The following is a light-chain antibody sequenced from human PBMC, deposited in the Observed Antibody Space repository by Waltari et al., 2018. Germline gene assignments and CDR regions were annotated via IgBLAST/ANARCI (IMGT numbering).Light chain of an antibody. J-gene: IGKJ2*01. CDR3: QQYNSSST. CDR2: GAS. CDR1: QSVNRNY. V-gene: IGKV3-20*01. Sequence: EIVLTQSPGTLSLSPGERATLSCRASQSVNRNYLAGYQQKPDQAPRLLIYGASTRATDIPDRFSGSGSGTDFTLTISRLEPEDFAVYYCQQYNSSSTFGQGTRVEF.